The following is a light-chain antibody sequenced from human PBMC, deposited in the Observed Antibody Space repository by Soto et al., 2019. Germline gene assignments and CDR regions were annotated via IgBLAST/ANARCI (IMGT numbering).Light chain of an antibody. CDR1: QSISSY. CDR3: QQSFSDPWT. CDR2: AAS. V-gene: IGKV1-39*01. Sequence: DIQITQSPSSLSASVGDRVTITCRASQSISSYLNWYQQKPGKLPKLLIYAASSLQGGVPSRFSGSGSGTDFTLTISSLQPEDFETYYCQQSFSDPWTFGQGTKVDIK. J-gene: IGKJ1*01.